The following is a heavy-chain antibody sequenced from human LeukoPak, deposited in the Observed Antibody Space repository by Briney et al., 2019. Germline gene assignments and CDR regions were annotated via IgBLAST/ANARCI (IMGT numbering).Heavy chain of an antibody. V-gene: IGHV4-34*01. D-gene: IGHD5-18*01. J-gene: IGHJ4*02. CDR2: INHSGST. CDR3: ARDREIQLWFPYYFDF. Sequence: SETLSLTCAVYGGSFSGYYWSWIRQPPGKGLEWIGEINHSGSTNYNPSLKSRVTISVDTSKNQFSLKLSSVTAADTAVYYCARDREIQLWFPYYFDFWGQGTLVT. CDR1: GGSFSGYY.